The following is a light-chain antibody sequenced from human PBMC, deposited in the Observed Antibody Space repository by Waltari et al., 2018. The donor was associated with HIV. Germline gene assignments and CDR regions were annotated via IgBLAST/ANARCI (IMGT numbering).Light chain of an antibody. Sequence: DIQMTQSPSTLSASVVARVTLTCRASQSISNWLACYQQKPGKAPKLLIYKASSLESGVPSRFSGSGSGTEFTLTISRLQADDFTTYYCQQYKSYSTFGQGTKVEIK. CDR3: QQYKSYST. V-gene: IGKV1-5*03. J-gene: IGKJ1*01. CDR1: QSISNW. CDR2: KAS.